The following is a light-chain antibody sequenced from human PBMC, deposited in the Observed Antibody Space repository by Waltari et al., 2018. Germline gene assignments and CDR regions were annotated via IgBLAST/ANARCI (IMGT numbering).Light chain of an antibody. CDR1: TSDVWSYNL. J-gene: IGLJ2*01. CDR2: EVS. CDR3: CSYAGSYTSYVV. Sequence: QSALTQPASVSGSPGQSITISCPGTTSDVWSYNLVSWYQQHPGKAPKLIIYEVSQRPSGVSNRFSGSKSGNTASLTISGLQAEDEADYHCCSYAGSYTSYVVFGGGTKLTVL. V-gene: IGLV2-23*02.